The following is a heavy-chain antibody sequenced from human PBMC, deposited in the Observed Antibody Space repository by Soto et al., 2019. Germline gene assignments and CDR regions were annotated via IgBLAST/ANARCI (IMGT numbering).Heavy chain of an antibody. J-gene: IGHJ4*02. CDR3: AKADGEQWLIPHLDN. V-gene: IGHV3-23*01. CDR1: GFNFKKFA. D-gene: IGHD6-19*01. CDR2: ISCCGGST. Sequence: EVQLLESGGGVVQPGGSLRLSCVVSGFNFKKFAMAWVRQAPGEGLEWVSGISCCGGSTSYADSVKGRFSTARDDSKNTLSLQMNGLRVEDTAQYFCAKADGEQWLIPHLDNWGQGTLVTVS.